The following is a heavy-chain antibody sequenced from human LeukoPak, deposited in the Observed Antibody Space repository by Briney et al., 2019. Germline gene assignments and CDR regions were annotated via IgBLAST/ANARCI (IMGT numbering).Heavy chain of an antibody. CDR3: AKDNQRGGFQH. V-gene: IGHV3-43*02. J-gene: IGHJ1*01. CDR2: IGGDGATT. D-gene: IGHD3-16*01. CDR1: GFSFDDNA. Sequence: PGGSLRLSCAASGFSFDDNAMYWVRQAPGKGLEWVSLIGGDGATTYYADSVKGRFNISRDNSKSSLYLQMNSLRSGDSALYYCAKDNQRGGFQHWGQGTLVTVSS.